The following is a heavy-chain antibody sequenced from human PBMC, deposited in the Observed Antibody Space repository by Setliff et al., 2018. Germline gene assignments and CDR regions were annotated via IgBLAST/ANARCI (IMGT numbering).Heavy chain of an antibody. V-gene: IGHV1-8*01. J-gene: IGHJ4*02. Sequence: GASVKVSCKASGYIFTNHDINWVRQAPGQGLEWMGWMSPDSDRKASAQKFQGRVTMTRNNSISTFYMELSSLRSDDTAVHYCARGVGAVGDYWGQGTLVTVSS. CDR2: MSPDSDRK. D-gene: IGHD1-26*01. CDR1: GYIFTNHD. CDR3: ARGVGAVGDY.